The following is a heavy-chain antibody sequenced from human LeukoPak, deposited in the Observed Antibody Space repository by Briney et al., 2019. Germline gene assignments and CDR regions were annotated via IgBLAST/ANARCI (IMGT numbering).Heavy chain of an antibody. J-gene: IGHJ6*02. CDR1: GYTFTSYD. V-gene: IGHV1-69*13. CDR2: IIPIFGTA. Sequence: SVKVSCKASGYTFTSYDINWVRQATGQGLEWMGGIIPIFGTANYAQKFQGRVTITADESTSTAYMELSSLRSEDTAVYYCARLRSGYYYYYGMDVWGQGTTVTVSS. CDR3: ARLRSGYYYYYGMDV. D-gene: IGHD3-3*01.